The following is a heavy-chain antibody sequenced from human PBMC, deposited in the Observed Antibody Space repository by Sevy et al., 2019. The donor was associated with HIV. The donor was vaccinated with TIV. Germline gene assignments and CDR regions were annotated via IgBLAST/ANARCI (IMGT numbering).Heavy chain of an antibody. J-gene: IGHJ6*04. CDR3: ARDGGSRGMGV. Sequence: GGSLRLSCAASGFTVSSNYMNWVRQAPGKGLEWVSVIYNGGSTYYADSVKGRFTISRDNSKNTLYLQMNSLRAEDAAVYYCARDGGSRGMGVWGKGTTVTVSS. CDR1: GFTVSSNY. V-gene: IGHV3-66*02. D-gene: IGHD6-13*01. CDR2: IYNGGST.